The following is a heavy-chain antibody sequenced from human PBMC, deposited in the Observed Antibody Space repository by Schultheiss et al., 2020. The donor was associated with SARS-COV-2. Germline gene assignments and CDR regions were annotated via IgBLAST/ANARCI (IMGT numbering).Heavy chain of an antibody. CDR2: IGTAGDT. V-gene: IGHV3-13*04. CDR3: ASCGASCHYYGMDV. J-gene: IGHJ6*02. Sequence: GGSLRLSCAASGFTFSSYDMHWVRQATGKGLEWVSAIGTAGDTYYQGSVKGRFTISRENAKNSLYLQMNSLRAGDTAVYYCASCGASCHYYGMDVWGQGTTVTVSS. CDR1: GFTFSSYD. D-gene: IGHD2-2*01.